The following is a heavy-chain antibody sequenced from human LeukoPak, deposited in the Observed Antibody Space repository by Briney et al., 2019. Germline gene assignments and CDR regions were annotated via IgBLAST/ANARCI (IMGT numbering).Heavy chain of an antibody. D-gene: IGHD3-9*01. Sequence: ASVKVSCKASGYTFTGYYMNWVRQARGQGLEWMGWINSDGGFTKYAQKFQGRVTMTRDTSITTVYMDLTRLTSDDTAVYYCARNFDMKGFDPWGQGTLVTVSS. CDR3: ARNFDMKGFDP. CDR1: GYTFTGYY. J-gene: IGHJ5*02. CDR2: INSDGGFT. V-gene: IGHV1-2*02.